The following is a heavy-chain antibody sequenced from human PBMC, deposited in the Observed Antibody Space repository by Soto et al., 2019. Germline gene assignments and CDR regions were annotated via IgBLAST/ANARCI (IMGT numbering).Heavy chain of an antibody. Sequence: SVMVSCKGSGGNFSSYDISCVRQPPGPGLEWIGGIIPIFGTANYAQKFQGRVTITAEESASTAYXELSSLRSDDTALYYCASASENPESNFAYGGQGTSVIVSS. CDR2: IIPIFGTA. CDR1: GGNFSSYD. CDR3: ASASENPESNFAY. J-gene: IGHJ4*02. V-gene: IGHV1-69*13.